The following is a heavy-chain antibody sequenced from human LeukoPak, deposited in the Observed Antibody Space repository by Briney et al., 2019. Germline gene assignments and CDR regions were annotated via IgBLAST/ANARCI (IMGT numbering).Heavy chain of an antibody. CDR3: ARYGSGAYYMDV. Sequence: ASEILSLTCTVSGGSISSSSYYWGWIRQPPGKGLEWIGSIYYSGSTYYNPSLKSRVTISVDTSKNQFSLQLNSVTPEDTAVYYCARYGSGAYYMDVWGKGTTVTISS. D-gene: IGHD3-10*01. CDR1: GGSISSSSYY. V-gene: IGHV4-39*07. J-gene: IGHJ6*03. CDR2: IYYSGST.